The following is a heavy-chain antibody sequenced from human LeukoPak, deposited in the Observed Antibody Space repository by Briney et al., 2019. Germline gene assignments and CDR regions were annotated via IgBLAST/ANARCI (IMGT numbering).Heavy chain of an antibody. CDR2: NNGDGSTT. J-gene: IGHJ5*02. V-gene: IGHV3-74*01. Sequence: GGSLRLSCVASGFSLSGYWMYWVCQAPGKGLMYISRNNGDGSTTNYADVVKGRFTMSRDNVKNTLYLQMNSLRVEDTAVYYCARDPRNVGLAPWGQGTLVTVSS. D-gene: IGHD2-15*01. CDR3: ARDPRNVGLAP. CDR1: GFSLSGYW.